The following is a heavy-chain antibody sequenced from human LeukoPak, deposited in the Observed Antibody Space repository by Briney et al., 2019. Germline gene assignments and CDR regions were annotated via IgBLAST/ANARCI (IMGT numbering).Heavy chain of an antibody. Sequence: KASETLSLTCTVSGDSISDYYRGWIRKPPGKGLEWIGYFHNSGTSTYNPSLKSRVTISADTSKNQFSLKLNSLTTADTAVYYCTRGAGWLIDYWGQGILVTVSS. CDR1: GDSISDYY. CDR3: TRGAGWLIDY. J-gene: IGHJ4*02. D-gene: IGHD3-16*01. V-gene: IGHV4-59*01. CDR2: FHNSGTS.